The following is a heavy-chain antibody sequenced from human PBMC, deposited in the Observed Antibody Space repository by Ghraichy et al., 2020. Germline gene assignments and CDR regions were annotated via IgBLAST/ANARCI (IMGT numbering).Heavy chain of an antibody. CDR1: GFTFSYYD. V-gene: IGHV3-13*01. CDR3: ARYEAYTDAFDI. J-gene: IGHJ3*02. CDR2: IDTAGDT. Sequence: GGSLRLSCAASGFTFSYYDMHWVRQATGKGLEWVSAIDTAGDTYYPGSVKGRFTISRENAKNSLYLQINTLRAGDTAVYYCARYEAYTDAFDIWGQGTMVTVSS. D-gene: IGHD2-2*02.